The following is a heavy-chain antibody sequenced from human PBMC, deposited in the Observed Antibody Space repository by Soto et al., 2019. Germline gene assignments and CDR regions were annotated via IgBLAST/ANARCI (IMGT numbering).Heavy chain of an antibody. CDR1: GFPLSDHY. CDR3: ARASAVAGRYYFDS. J-gene: IGHJ4*02. CDR2: ISSSGRTV. V-gene: IGHV3-11*01. Sequence: VGSRRLSGAASGFPLSDHYMTWIRHAPGKGLEWLSYISSSGRTVSYADSVKGRFTISRDNAKNSLYLQMNSLRAEDTALYYCARASAVAGRYYFDSWGQGTLVTVSS. D-gene: IGHD6-19*01.